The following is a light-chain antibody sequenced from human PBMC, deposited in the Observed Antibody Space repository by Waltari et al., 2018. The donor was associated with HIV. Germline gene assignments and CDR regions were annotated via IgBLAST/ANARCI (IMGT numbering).Light chain of an antibody. Sequence: DIVMTQSPDSLPVSLGERATINCKSSQSVLYNSNNKNYLTWYQQKPGQPPKLLIYWASTRESGVPDRFSGSGSGTDFSLTISSLQAEDVAVYYCQQYYAIPYTFGQGTKLEIK. CDR3: QQYYAIPYT. CDR2: WAS. J-gene: IGKJ2*01. CDR1: QSVLYNSNNKNY. V-gene: IGKV4-1*01.